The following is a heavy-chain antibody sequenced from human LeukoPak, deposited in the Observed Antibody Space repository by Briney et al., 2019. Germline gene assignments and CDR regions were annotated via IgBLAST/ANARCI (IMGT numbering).Heavy chain of an antibody. CDR2: VHYSGTT. V-gene: IGHV4-59*12. D-gene: IGHD1-26*01. J-gene: IGHJ4*02. Sequence: SETLSLTCTVSDGSITNNDWSWVRQTPGKGLEFIGYVHYSGTTNYNPSLRSRVTISVDTSKNQFSLKLSSVTAADTAVYYCARRPRNGGSYDGPSGLDYWGQGTLVTVSS. CDR3: ARRPRNGGSYDGPSGLDY. CDR1: DGSITNND.